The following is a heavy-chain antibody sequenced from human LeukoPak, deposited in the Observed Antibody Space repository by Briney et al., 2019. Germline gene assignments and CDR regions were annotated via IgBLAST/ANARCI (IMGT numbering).Heavy chain of an antibody. J-gene: IGHJ4*02. CDR3: ARGAYPDYFDY. Sequence: PSETVSLTCTVSGGSISSGNYYWSWIRQPAGRGLEWIGRIYTSGSTNYNPSLKIRVTISVDTSKNQFSLTLRSGDPAVSSLYKCARGAYPDYFDYWGEGTLVTVSS. V-gene: IGHV4-61*02. CDR2: IYTSGST. CDR1: GGSISSGNYY.